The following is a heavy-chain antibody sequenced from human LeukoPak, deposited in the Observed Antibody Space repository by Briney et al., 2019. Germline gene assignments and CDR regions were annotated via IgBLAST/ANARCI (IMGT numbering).Heavy chain of an antibody. V-gene: IGHV1-18*01. CDR2: ISAYNGNT. D-gene: IGHD2-2*01. CDR3: ARDIVVVPDRYYYCGMDV. J-gene: IGHJ6*02. Sequence: ASVKVSCKASAYTFTSDGISWVRQAPGQGLEWMGWISAYNGNTNYAQKLQGRVTMTTDTSTSTAYMELRSLRSDDTAVYYCARDIVVVPDRYYYCGMDVWGQGTTVTVS. CDR1: AYTFTSDG.